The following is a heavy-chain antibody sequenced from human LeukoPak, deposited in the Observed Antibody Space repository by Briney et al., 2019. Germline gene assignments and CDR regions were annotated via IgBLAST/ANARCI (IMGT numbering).Heavy chain of an antibody. CDR2: INTDKGHT. CDR1: GYTLTNYN. J-gene: IGHJ4*02. CDR3: AREFGHCSGDNCFYFFDS. V-gene: IGHV1-18*01. Sequence: ASVKVSCTASGYTLTNYNISWVRQAPGHGVQWMGWINTDKGHTNFVPKFQGRVTVTTDTSTNTAYMELRRLRSDDTAVYYCAREFGHCSGDNCFYFFDSWGQGSLVTVSS. D-gene: IGHD2-15*01.